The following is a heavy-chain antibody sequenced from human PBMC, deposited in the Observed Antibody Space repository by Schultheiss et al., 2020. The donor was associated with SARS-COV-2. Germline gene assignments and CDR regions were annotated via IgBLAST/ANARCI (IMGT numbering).Heavy chain of an antibody. J-gene: IGHJ4*02. D-gene: IGHD2-15*01. V-gene: IGHV4-31*03. CDR3: ARGSGVAATGGRYFDY. CDR1: GGSISSSSYY. Sequence: SETLSLTCTVSGGSISSSSYYWGWIRQPPGKGLEWIGYIYYSGSTYYNPSLKSRVTISVDTSKNQFSLKLSSVTAADTAVYYCARGSGVAATGGRYFDYWGQGTLVTVSS. CDR2: IYYSGST.